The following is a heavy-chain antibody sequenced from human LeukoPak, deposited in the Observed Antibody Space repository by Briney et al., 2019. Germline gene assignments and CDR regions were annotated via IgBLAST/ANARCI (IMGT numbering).Heavy chain of an antibody. Sequence: GGSLRLSCEASGFXFSSYGMYWVRQAPGKGLEWMAVISFDGSNKYYADSVRGRFTVSRDNSKDTLYLQMNSLRAEDTAVYYCAKDEIGAVAGLLDYWGQGILVTVSS. D-gene: IGHD6-19*01. CDR1: GFXFSSYG. CDR2: ISFDGSNK. J-gene: IGHJ4*02. V-gene: IGHV3-30*18. CDR3: AKDEIGAVAGLLDY.